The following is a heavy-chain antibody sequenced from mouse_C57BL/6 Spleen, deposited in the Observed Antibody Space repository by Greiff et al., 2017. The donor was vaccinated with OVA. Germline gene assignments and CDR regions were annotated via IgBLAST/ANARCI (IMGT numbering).Heavy chain of an antibody. CDR2: IYPGDGDP. CDR3: ARGGVYYSLGDY. D-gene: IGHD1-1*01. J-gene: IGHJ4*01. V-gene: IGHV1-82*01. Sequence: QVQLQQSGPELVKPGASVKISCKASGYAFSSSWMNWVKQRPGKGLEWIGRIYPGDGDPNYNGKFKGKATLTADKSSSTAYMQLSSLTSEDSAVYFCARGGVYYSLGDYWGQGTSVTVSS. CDR1: GYAFSSSW.